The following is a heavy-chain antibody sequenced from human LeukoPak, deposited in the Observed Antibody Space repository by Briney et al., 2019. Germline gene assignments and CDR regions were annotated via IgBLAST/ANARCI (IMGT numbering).Heavy chain of an antibody. CDR3: AKDRHDAFDI. Sequence: GGSLRLSCAASGFTFSSYGMHWVRQAPGKGLEWVAVISYDGSNKYHADSVKGRFTISRDNSKNTLYLQMNSLRAEDTAVYYCAKDRHDAFDIWGQGTMVTVSS. V-gene: IGHV3-30*18. J-gene: IGHJ3*02. CDR2: ISYDGSNK. CDR1: GFTFSSYG.